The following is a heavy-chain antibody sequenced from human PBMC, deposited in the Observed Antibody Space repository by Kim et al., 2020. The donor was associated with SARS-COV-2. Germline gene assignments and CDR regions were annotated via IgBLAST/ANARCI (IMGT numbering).Heavy chain of an antibody. CDR2: ISYDGSNK. D-gene: IGHD6-13*01. J-gene: IGHJ6*02. Sequence: GGSLRLSCAASGFTFSSYGMHWVRQAPGKGLEWVAVISYDGSNKYYADSVKGRFTISRDNSKNTLYLQMNSLRAEDTAVYYCAKGPSRGSSWLGYYYYYYGMDVWGQGTTVTVSS. CDR3: AKGPSRGSSWLGYYYYYYGMDV. V-gene: IGHV3-30*18. CDR1: GFTFSSYG.